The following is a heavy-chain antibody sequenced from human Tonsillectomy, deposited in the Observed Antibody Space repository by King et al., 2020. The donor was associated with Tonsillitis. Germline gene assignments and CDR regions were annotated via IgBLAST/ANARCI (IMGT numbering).Heavy chain of an antibody. D-gene: IGHD5-18*01. V-gene: IGHV4-59*01. CDR1: GGSISNYY. CDR2: SHYSGST. J-gene: IGHJ4*02. CDR3: ARVPLRGYRYAYFDY. Sequence: QESGPGLVKPSETLSLTCTVSGGSISNYYWSWIRQPPGKGLEWIGYSHYSGSTNYNPSLKSRVTISVDTPKNQFSLKVRSVIAADTAVYYCARVPLRGYRYAYFDYWGQGTLVTVSS.